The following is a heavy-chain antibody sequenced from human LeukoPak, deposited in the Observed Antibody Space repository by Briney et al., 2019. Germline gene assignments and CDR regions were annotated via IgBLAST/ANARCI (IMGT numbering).Heavy chain of an antibody. V-gene: IGHV4-34*01. CDR1: GGSFSGYY. CDR2: INHSGST. J-gene: IGHJ5*02. D-gene: IGHD2-2*01. Sequence: SETLSLTCAVYGGSFSGYYWSWIRQPPGKGLEWIGEINHSGSTNYNPSLKSRVTISVDTSKNQFSLKLSSVTAADTAVYYCATRKRAGSSSTTSLLTWFDPWGQGTLVTVSS. CDR3: ATRKRAGSSSTTSLLTWFDP.